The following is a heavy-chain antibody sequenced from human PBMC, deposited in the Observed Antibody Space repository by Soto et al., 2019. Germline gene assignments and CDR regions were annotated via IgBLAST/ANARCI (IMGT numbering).Heavy chain of an antibody. Sequence: ASVKVSCKAPGYTFTGYYMHWVRQAPGQGLEWMGWINPNSGGTNYAQKFQGWVTMTRDTSISTAYMELSRLRSDDTAVYYCARRGPMVRGVDYYYYGMDVWGQGTTVTVSS. CDR2: INPNSGGT. J-gene: IGHJ6*02. CDR3: ARRGPMVRGVDYYYYGMDV. D-gene: IGHD3-10*01. CDR1: GYTFTGYY. V-gene: IGHV1-2*04.